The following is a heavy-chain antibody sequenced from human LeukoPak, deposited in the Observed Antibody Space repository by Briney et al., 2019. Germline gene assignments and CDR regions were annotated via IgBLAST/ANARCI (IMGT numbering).Heavy chain of an antibody. D-gene: IGHD1-26*01. CDR3: ARVIGSSGSFGYFDY. V-gene: IGHV3-30-3*01. CDR2: ISYDGSNK. Sequence: GSLRLSCAASGFTFSSYAMHWVRQAPGKGLEWVAVISYDGSNKYYADSVKGRFTISRDNSKNTLYLQMNSLRAEDTAVYYCARVIGSSGSFGYFDYWGQGTLVTVSS. CDR1: GFTFSSYA. J-gene: IGHJ4*02.